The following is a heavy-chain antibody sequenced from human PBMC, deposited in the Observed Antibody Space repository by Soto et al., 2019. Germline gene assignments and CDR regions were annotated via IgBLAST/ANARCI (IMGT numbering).Heavy chain of an antibody. CDR1: GGSISSSSYY. CDR2: IYYSGST. J-gene: IGHJ4*02. V-gene: IGHV4-39*01. Sequence: QLQLQESGPGLVKPSETLSLTCTVSGGSISSSSYYWGWIRQPPGKGLEWIGSIYYSGSTYYNPSLKSRVTISVDTSKNQFSLKLSSVTAADTAVYNCARHPLGGGGYGLLYYFDYWGQGTLVTVSS. D-gene: IGHD5-12*01. CDR3: ARHPLGGGGYGLLYYFDY.